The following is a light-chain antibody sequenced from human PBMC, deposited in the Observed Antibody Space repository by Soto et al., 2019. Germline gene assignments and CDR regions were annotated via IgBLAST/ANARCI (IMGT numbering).Light chain of an antibody. Sequence: IVMKQSPATLSVSPGERATLSCRASQSVSSNLAWYQQKPGQAPRLLISGASTRATGIPARLSGSGSGTEFTLTISSLRSEDFAVYYCQQYDNWPIPFGQGTRLAI. CDR1: QSVSSN. CDR3: QQYDNWPIP. CDR2: GAS. V-gene: IGKV3-15*01. J-gene: IGKJ5*01.